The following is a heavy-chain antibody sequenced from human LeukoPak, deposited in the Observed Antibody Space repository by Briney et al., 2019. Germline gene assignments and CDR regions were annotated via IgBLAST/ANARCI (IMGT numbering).Heavy chain of an antibody. CDR3: ASREQWLVPAYGMDV. D-gene: IGHD6-19*01. Sequence: PGASVKVSCKASGGTFSSYAISWARQAPGQGLEWMGGIIPIFGTANYAQKFQGRVTITADESTSTAYMELSSLRSEDTAVYYCASREQWLVPAYGMDVWGQGTTVTVSS. CDR2: IIPIFGTA. CDR1: GGTFSSYA. V-gene: IGHV1-69*13. J-gene: IGHJ6*02.